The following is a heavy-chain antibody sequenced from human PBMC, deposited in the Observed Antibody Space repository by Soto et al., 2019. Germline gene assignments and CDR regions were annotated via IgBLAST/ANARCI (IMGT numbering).Heavy chain of an antibody. J-gene: IGHJ3*02. CDR2: IYSGGST. CDR3: ASRKDTAMIRDAFDI. Sequence: GGSLRLSCAASGFTVSSNYMSWVRQAPGKGLEWVSVIYSGGSTYYADSVKGRFTISRDNSKNTLYLQMNSLRAEDTAVYYCASRKDTAMIRDAFDIWGQGTMVTVSS. V-gene: IGHV3-53*01. CDR1: GFTVSSNY. D-gene: IGHD5-18*01.